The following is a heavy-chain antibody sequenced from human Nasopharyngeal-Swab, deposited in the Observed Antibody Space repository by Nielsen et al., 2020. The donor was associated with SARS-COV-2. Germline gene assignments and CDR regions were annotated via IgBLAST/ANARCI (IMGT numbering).Heavy chain of an antibody. Sequence: LSLTCAASGFIFTTYGMHWVRQAPGKGLEWVALISYDGSKKYYADSVKGQFTISRDESKNTLYLQMNNLRAEDTAVYYCTRDRVFYYDSSGRKEFEYWGQGTRVTVSS. D-gene: IGHD3-22*01. CDR2: ISYDGSKK. J-gene: IGHJ4*02. V-gene: IGHV3-33*05. CDR3: TRDRVFYYDSSGRKEFEY. CDR1: GFIFTTYG.